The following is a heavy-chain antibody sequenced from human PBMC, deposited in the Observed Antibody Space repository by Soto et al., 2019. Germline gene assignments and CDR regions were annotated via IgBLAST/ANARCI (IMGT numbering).Heavy chain of an antibody. Sequence: PGGSLRLSCAVSGITVSSYYMSWVRLAAGKGLEWVSVIYAGSITYYAYYVKGRFTIYRDNSKNTLNLEMKSLRVEDTAVYYCARIPYDNSGTIFDYWGQGTLVTVYS. D-gene: IGHD3-22*01. CDR2: IYAGSIT. CDR3: ARIPYDNSGTIFDY. V-gene: IGHV3-53*01. CDR1: GITVSSYY. J-gene: IGHJ4*02.